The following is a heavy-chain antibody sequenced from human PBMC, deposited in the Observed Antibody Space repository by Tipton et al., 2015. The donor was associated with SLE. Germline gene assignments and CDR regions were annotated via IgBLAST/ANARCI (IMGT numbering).Heavy chain of an antibody. CDR3: ARVVYSFSDAFDI. J-gene: IGHJ3*02. D-gene: IGHD6-13*01. CDR1: GGSFSGFY. CDR2: INHSGNT. Sequence: TLSLTCAVFGGSFSGFYWHWIRQAPGKGLEWIGEINHSGNTNYNPSLKSRVTISVDPSKNQFSLRLTSLTAADTAVYYCARVVYSFSDAFDIWGQGTLVTVSS. V-gene: IGHV4-34*01.